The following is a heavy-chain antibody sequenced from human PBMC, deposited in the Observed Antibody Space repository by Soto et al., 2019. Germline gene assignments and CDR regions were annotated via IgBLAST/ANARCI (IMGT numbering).Heavy chain of an antibody. CDR2: IIPILDIT. Sequence: QVQLVQSGSEVKKPGSSVRVSCKASGGSINTYAFSWVRQAPGQGLEWMGRIIPILDITKYAQTFQDRVSIIADKSMNRVYMELSSLRYEDTAVYYGVREPNRVRGVATYYYYGMDVWGQGTTVTVS. CDR3: VREPNRVRGVATYYYYGMDV. CDR1: GGSINTYA. D-gene: IGHD3-10*01. J-gene: IGHJ6*02. V-gene: IGHV1-69*04.